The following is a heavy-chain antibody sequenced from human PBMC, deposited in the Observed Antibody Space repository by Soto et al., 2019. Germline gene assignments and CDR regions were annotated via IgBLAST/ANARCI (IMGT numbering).Heavy chain of an antibody. J-gene: IGHJ4*02. V-gene: IGHV3-23*01. CDR2: ISGSGGST. Sequence: EVQLLESGGGLVQPGGSLRLSCAASGFTFSSYAMSWVRRAPGKGLEWVSAISGSGGSTYYADSVKGRFTISRDNSKNTLYLQMNSLRAEDTAVYYCANWVVRGVDRSWGQGTLVTVSS. CDR1: GFTFSSYA. CDR3: ANWVVRGVDRS. D-gene: IGHD3-10*01.